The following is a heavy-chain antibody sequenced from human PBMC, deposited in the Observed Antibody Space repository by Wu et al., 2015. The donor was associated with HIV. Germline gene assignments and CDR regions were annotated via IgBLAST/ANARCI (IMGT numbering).Heavy chain of an antibody. V-gene: IGHV1-18*01. CDR3: VRINRQLTKGAWFDP. J-gene: IGHJ5*02. Sequence: QVQLVQSGTEVKKSGASVKISCKASGYRFNTQGISWVRQAPGQGLEWLGWISTYNGVTNYAENLQDRVTMTIDTATSAAFLELKNLRFNDTAVYFCVRINRQLTKGAWFDPWGQGTLVIVSS. CDR2: ISTYNGVT. CDR1: GYRFNTQG. D-gene: IGHD6-6*01.